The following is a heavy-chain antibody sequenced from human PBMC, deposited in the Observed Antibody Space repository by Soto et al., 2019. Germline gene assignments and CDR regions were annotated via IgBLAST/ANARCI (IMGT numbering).Heavy chain of an antibody. Sequence: ASVKVSCKVSGYTLTELSMHWVRQAPGKGLEWMGGFDPEDGETIYAQKFQGRVTMTEDTSTDTAYMELSSLRSEDTAVYYCARGGIVVVPAAMRGYYYYGMDVWGQGTTVTVSS. CDR1: GYTLTELS. CDR3: ARGGIVVVPAAMRGYYYYGMDV. D-gene: IGHD2-2*01. CDR2: FDPEDGET. J-gene: IGHJ6*02. V-gene: IGHV1-24*01.